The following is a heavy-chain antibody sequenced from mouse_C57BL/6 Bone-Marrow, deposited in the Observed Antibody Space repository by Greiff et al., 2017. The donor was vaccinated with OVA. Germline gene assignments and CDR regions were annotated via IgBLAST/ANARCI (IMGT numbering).Heavy chain of an antibody. J-gene: IGHJ2*01. CDR1: GYTFTEYT. D-gene: IGHD2-3*01. Sequence: VQRVESGAELVKPGASVKLSCKASGYTFTEYTIHWVKQRSGQGLEWIGWFYPGSGSIKYNENFKDKATLTADKSSSTVYMELSRLTSEDSAVYFCARHEDHYDGYPFDYWGQGTTRTVSS. CDR2: FYPGSGSI. V-gene: IGHV1-62-2*01. CDR3: ARHEDHYDGYPFDY.